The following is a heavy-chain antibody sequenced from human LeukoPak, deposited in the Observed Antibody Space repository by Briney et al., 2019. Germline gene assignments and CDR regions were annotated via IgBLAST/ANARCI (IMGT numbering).Heavy chain of an antibody. V-gene: IGHV4-59*01. CDR2: IYYSGST. Sequence: SETLSLTCTVSGDSFRSYYWSWIRQPSGKGLEWIGYIYYSGSTNYNPSLKSRVTISVDTSKNQFSLKLSSVTAADTAVYYCARPIIVATTLYYFDYWGQGTLVTVSS. CDR3: ARPIIVATTLYYFDY. D-gene: IGHD5-12*01. J-gene: IGHJ4*02. CDR1: GDSFRSYY.